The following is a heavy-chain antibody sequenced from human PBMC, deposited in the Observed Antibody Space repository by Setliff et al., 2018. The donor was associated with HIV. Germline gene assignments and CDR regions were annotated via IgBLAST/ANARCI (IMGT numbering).Heavy chain of an antibody. D-gene: IGHD6-19*01. V-gene: IGHV4-4*09. J-gene: IGHJ4*02. CDR3: ARGPPGSSIGWYVGY. CDR1: AVSIGGYS. Sequence: SETLSLTCTVSAVSIGGYSWSWIRQSPGKGLEWIGSIYSTDTTNHNPSLESRVTISVDTSKNQFSLRLSSVIAADTAVYYCARGPPGSSIGWYVGYWGQGTLVTVSS. CDR2: IYSTDTT.